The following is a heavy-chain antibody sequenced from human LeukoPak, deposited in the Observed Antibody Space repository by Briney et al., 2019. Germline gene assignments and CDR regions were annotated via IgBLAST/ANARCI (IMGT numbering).Heavy chain of an antibody. Sequence: SETLSLTCTVSGGSINSSSYYWGWIRQPPGKGLEWIGTIYYSGSTYYNPSLKSRITISVDTSKNQFSLKLSSVTASDTAVYYCARRFAPSRNDAFDIWGQGTMVTVSS. D-gene: IGHD3-10*01. J-gene: IGHJ3*02. CDR1: GGSINSSSYY. CDR2: IYYSGST. CDR3: ARRFAPSRNDAFDI. V-gene: IGHV4-39*01.